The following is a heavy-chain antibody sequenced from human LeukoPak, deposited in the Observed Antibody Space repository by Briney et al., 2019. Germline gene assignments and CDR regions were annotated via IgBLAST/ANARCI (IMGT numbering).Heavy chain of an antibody. J-gene: IGHJ5*02. D-gene: IGHD1-26*01. CDR1: GDSISSYY. CDR3: ARDHCYYGFDP. V-gene: IGHV4-59*01. Sequence: SETLSLTCTVSGDSISSYYWSWLRQPPGKGLEWLGYIYYSGSTNYNPSLKSRVTISVDTSKNQFSLKLSSVTAADTAVYYCARDHCYYGFDPWGQGALVTVSS. CDR2: IYYSGST.